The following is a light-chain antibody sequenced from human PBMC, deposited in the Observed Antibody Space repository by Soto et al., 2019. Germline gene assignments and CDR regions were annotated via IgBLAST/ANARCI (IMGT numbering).Light chain of an antibody. CDR3: QQYGSS. CDR1: QSVSSSY. Sequence: EIVLTQSPGTLSLSPGERANLSCRASQSVSSSYLAWYQQKPGQAPRLLIYGASSRATGIPDRFSGSGSGTDFTLTISRLEPEDFAVYYCQQYGSSFGGGTKVEIK. V-gene: IGKV3-20*01. CDR2: GAS. J-gene: IGKJ4*01.